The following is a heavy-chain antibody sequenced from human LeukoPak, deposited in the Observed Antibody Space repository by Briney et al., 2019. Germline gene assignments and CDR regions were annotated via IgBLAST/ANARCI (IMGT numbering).Heavy chain of an antibody. V-gene: IGHV3-74*01. CDR1: GFTFSSYW. CDR3: ATLYYDSSGRFYWYFDL. D-gene: IGHD3-22*01. Sequence: PGGSLRLSCAASGFTFSSYWMHWVRQAPGKGLGWVSRINSDGSSTSYADSVKGRFTISRDNAKNTLYLQMNSLRAEDTAVYYCATLYYDSSGRFYWYFDLWGRGTLVTVSS. CDR2: INSDGSST. J-gene: IGHJ2*01.